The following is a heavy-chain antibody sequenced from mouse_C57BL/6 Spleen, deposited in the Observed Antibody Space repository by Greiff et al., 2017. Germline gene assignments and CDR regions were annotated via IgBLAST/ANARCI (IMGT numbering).Heavy chain of an antibody. CDR2: IYPGDGDT. CDR3: ARGGYGLY. CDR1: GYAFSSSW. V-gene: IGHV1-82*01. J-gene: IGHJ2*01. D-gene: IGHD1-1*01. Sequence: VQRVESGPELVKPGASVKISCKASGYAFSSSWMNWVKQRPGKGLEWIGRIYPGDGDTNYNGKFKGKATLTADKSSSTAYMQLSSLTSEDSAVYCCARGGYGLYWGQGTTLTVSS.